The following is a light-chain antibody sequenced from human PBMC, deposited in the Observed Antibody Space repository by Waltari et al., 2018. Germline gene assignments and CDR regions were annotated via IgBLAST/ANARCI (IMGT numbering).Light chain of an antibody. J-gene: IGKJ3*01. CDR2: DAT. CDR3: QQRSNWPVT. Sequence: EIVLTQAPATLSLSPGDTATLSCWASQHIKTYLSWYQQKPGQAPRLLVYDATNRATGVPARFSGSGSGTGFDLTISSLEPEDFAMYYCQQRSNWPVTFGPGSRVDIK. CDR1: QHIKTY. V-gene: IGKV3-11*01.